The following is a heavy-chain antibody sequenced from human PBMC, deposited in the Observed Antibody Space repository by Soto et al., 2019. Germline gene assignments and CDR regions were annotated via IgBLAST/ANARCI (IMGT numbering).Heavy chain of an antibody. CDR1: GFTFSSYA. CDR3: ALWGRGWSFVDY. V-gene: IGHV3-23*01. J-gene: IGHJ4*02. CDR2: ISGSGGST. Sequence: EVQLLESGGGLVQPGGSLRLSCAASGFTFSSYAMSWVRQAPGKGLEWVSAISGSGGSTYYADSVKGRFTISRDNSKNTLYLQMNSLRAEDTAVYYCALWGRGWSFVDYWGQGTLVTVSS. D-gene: IGHD6-19*01.